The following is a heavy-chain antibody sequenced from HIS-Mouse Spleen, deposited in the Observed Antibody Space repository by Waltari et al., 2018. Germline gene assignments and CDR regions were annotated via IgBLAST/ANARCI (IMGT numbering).Heavy chain of an antibody. CDR1: GGSFSGYY. CDR3: ARGLSLAAAGAFDI. J-gene: IGHJ3*02. CDR2: INHSGSS. V-gene: IGHV4-34*01. D-gene: IGHD6-13*01. Sequence: QVQLQQWGAGLLKPSETLSLTCAVYGGSFSGYYWSWIRQPPGKGLEWIGEINHSGSSNYNPSLKSRVTISVDTSKNQFSLKLSSVTAADTAVYYCARGLSLAAAGAFDIWGQGTMVTVSS.